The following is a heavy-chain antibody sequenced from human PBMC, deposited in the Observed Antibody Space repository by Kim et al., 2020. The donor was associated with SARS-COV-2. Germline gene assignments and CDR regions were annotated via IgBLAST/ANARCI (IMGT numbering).Heavy chain of an antibody. CDR1: GGSLSGYH. Sequence: SETLSLTCAVYGGSLSGYHWSWIRQPPGKGLEWIGELHHDGNTNYNPYLTSRVTTSVAMSKNQFSLKLTSVTAADTAVYYCARGGYESSPYYIGKTRRAWFDPWGQGTLVTVSS. J-gene: IGHJ5*02. D-gene: IGHD3-22*01. CDR3: ARGGYESSPYYIGKTRRAWFDP. V-gene: IGHV4-34*01. CDR2: LHHDGNT.